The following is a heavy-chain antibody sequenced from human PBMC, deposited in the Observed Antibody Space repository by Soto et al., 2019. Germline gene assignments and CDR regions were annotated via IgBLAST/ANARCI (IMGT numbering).Heavy chain of an antibody. D-gene: IGHD2-8*02. CDR3: ARDKITGLFDY. Sequence: VVDGNIGDLCCRRISQPPGTGLEWIGEINHSGSTNYNRSLKSRVTISVDTSKNQFSLKLTSVTAADTSVYYCARDKITGLFDYWGQGTLVSVPS. CDR2: INHSGST. J-gene: IGHJ4*02. V-gene: IGHV4-34*01. CDR1: DGNIGDLC.